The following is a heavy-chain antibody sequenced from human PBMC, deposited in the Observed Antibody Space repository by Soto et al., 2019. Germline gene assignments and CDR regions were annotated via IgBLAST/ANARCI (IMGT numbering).Heavy chain of an antibody. D-gene: IGHD2-8*01. CDR2: ISSSGDSR. CDR1: GFTFNSCA. CDR3: AKDKRLPHAVFHI. J-gene: IGHJ3*02. V-gene: IGHV3-23*01. Sequence: EVQMLESGGGLVQPGGSLRLSCAASGFTFNSCATSWVRQAPGKGLEWVSAISSSGDSRYYEDSVNGRFTISRDNSKNTLYLQMNSLRAEDSAIYYCAKDKRLPHAVFHIWGQGTMVTVSS.